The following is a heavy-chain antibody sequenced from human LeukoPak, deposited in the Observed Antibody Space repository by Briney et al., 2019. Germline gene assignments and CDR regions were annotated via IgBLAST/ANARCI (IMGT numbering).Heavy chain of an antibody. V-gene: IGHV1-18*01. CDR3: ANAERNYYDTSGYSMVEIDH. J-gene: IGHJ4*02. CDR1: GYTFTSYG. CDR2: ISAYNGNT. D-gene: IGHD3-22*01. Sequence: ASVKVSCKASGYTFTSYGISWVRQAPGQGLEWMGWISAYNGNTNYAQKLQGRVTMTTDTSTSTAYMELRSLRSEDTGVYYCANAERNYYDTSGYSMVEIDHWGQGTLVTVSS.